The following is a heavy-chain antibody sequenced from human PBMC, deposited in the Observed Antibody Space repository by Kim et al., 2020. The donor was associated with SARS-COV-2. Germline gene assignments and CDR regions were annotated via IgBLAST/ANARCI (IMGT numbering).Heavy chain of an antibody. V-gene: IGHV4-39*01. D-gene: IGHD2-8*01. J-gene: IGHJ5*02. CDR3: AKRAYGVGFDP. CDR2: T. Sequence: TFYHPALMSRVTISRDTSMNQFFLKMNSVTTADTAVYYCAKRAYGVGFDPWGQGILVTVSS.